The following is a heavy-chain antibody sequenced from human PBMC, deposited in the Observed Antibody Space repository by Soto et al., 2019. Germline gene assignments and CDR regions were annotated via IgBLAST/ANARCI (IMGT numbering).Heavy chain of an antibody. J-gene: IGHJ6*02. D-gene: IGHD2-15*01. CDR1: GYTFTGYY. CDR2: INPNSGGT. CDR3: ARTDCSGGSCYSGPHYGMDV. V-gene: IGHV1-2*02. Sequence: ASVQVSCKASGYTFTGYYMLWVRQAPGQGLEWMGWINPNSGGTNYAQKFQGRVTMTRDTSISTAYMELSRLRSDDTAVYYCARTDCSGGSCYSGPHYGMDVWGQGTTVT.